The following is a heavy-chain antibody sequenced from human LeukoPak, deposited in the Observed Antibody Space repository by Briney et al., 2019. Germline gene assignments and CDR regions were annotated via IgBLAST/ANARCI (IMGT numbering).Heavy chain of an antibody. CDR1: GFTFSSYS. D-gene: IGHD6-19*01. V-gene: IGHV3-48*04. J-gene: IGHJ1*01. Sequence: GGSLRLSCAASGFTFSSYSVNWVRQAPGKGLEWVSYISSSSSTIYYADSVKGRFTISRDNAKNSLYLQMNSLRAEDTAVYYCASAGYSSGWYLEYFQHWGQGTLVTVSS. CDR3: ASAGYSSGWYLEYFQH. CDR2: ISSSSSTI.